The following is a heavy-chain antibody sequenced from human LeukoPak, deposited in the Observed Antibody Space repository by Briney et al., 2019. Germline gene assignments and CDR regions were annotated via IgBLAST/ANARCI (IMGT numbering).Heavy chain of an antibody. CDR1: GFTFSSYG. V-gene: IGHV3-33*06. D-gene: IGHD3-3*01. CDR2: IWYDGSNK. J-gene: IGHJ6*03. Sequence: PGGSLRLSCAASGFTFSSYGMHWVRQAPGKGLEWVAVIWYDGSNKYYADSVKGRFTISRDNSKNTLYLQMNSLRAEDTAVYYCAKGSGLEWLLFHYYYYMDVWGKGTTVTVSS. CDR3: AKGSGLEWLLFHYYYYMDV.